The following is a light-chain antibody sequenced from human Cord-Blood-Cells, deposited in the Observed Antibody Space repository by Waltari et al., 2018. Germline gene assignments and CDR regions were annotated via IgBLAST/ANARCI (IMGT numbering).Light chain of an antibody. J-gene: IGKJ2*01. V-gene: IGKV1-39*01. Sequence: DIQRTQSPSSLSASVGDRVTSTCRASQSISSYLHWYQQKPGKAPKLMIYAASSLQSGVPSRFSGSGSGTDFTLTISSLQPEDFATYYCQQSYSTPYTFGQGTKLEIK. CDR1: QSISSY. CDR3: QQSYSTPYT. CDR2: AAS.